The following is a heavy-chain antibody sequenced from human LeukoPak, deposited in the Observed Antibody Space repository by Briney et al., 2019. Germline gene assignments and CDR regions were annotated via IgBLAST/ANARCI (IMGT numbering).Heavy chain of an antibody. CDR3: ARDLTPGYCSGGSCYT. CDR1: GGSFSGYY. D-gene: IGHD2-15*01. Sequence: PSETLSLTCAVYGGSFSGYYWSWIRQPAGKGLEWIGRIYTSESTNYNPSLKSRVTMSVDTSKNQFSLKLSSVTAADTAVYYCARDLTPGYCSGGSCYTWGQGTLVTVSS. J-gene: IGHJ5*02. CDR2: IYTSEST. V-gene: IGHV4-4*07.